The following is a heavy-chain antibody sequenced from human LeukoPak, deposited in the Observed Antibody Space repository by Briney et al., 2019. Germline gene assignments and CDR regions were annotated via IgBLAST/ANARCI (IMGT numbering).Heavy chain of an antibody. J-gene: IGHJ4*02. CDR2: IYYSGST. D-gene: IGHD5-24*01. CDR3: ARHKPSGWLQLFADY. V-gene: IGHV4-39*01. CDR1: GGSISSSSYY. Sequence: PSETLSLTCTVSGGSISSSSYYWGWLRQPPGKGLEWIGSIYYSGSTYYNPSLKSRVTISVDTSKNQFSLKLSSVTAADTAVYYCARHKPSGWLQLFADYWGQGTLVTVSS.